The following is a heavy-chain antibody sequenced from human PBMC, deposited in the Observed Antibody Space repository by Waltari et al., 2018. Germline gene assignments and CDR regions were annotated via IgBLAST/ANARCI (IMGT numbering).Heavy chain of an antibody. CDR3: ARVGYDFWSGYYRPTTFDY. Sequence: QVQLQESGPGLVKPSETLSLTCAVSGYSISSGYYLGCIRQPPGKGLEWIGSIYHSGRTYYNPSLKSRVTISVDTSKNQFSLKLSSVTAADTAVYYCARVGYDFWSGYYRPTTFDYWGQGTLVTVSS. CDR2: IYHSGRT. CDR1: GYSISSGYY. V-gene: IGHV4-38-2*01. J-gene: IGHJ4*02. D-gene: IGHD3-3*01.